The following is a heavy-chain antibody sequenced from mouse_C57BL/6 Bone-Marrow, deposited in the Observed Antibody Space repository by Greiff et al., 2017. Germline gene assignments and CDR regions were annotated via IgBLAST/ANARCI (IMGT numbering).Heavy chain of an antibody. D-gene: IGHD1-1*01. V-gene: IGHV1-59*01. Sequence: QVQLQQPGAELVRPGTSVKLSCKASGYTFTSYWMHWVKQRPGQGLEWIGVIDPSDSYTNYNQQFKGKATLTVDTSSSTAYMQLSSLTSEDSAVYYCARYYGSSPYFDYWGQGTTLTVSS. CDR2: IDPSDSYT. J-gene: IGHJ2*01. CDR3: ARYYGSSPYFDY. CDR1: GYTFTSYW.